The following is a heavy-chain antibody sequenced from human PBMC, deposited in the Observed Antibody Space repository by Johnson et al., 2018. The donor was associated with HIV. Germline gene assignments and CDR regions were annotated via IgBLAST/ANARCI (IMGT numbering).Heavy chain of an antibody. J-gene: IGHJ3*02. Sequence: VQLVESGGGVVQPGRSLRLSCAASGFTVSRNYMSWVRQAPGTGLEWVSVIYSGDRTYSAVSVKGRFTISRDNAKNSLYLQMNSLRAEDTALYYCANDKGSSSWSGLDIWGQGTMVTVSS. D-gene: IGHD6-13*01. CDR2: IYSGDRT. CDR3: ANDKGSSSWSGLDI. CDR1: GFTVSRNY. V-gene: IGHV3-66*01.